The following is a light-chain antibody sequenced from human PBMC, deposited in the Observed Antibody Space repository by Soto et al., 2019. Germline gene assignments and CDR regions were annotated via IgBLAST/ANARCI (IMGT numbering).Light chain of an antibody. CDR1: QNVLYSSNNKNY. CDR2: RAS. CDR3: QQYYTTPVT. J-gene: IGKJ3*01. Sequence: DIVMTQSPDSLAVSLGERATINCKSSQNVLYSSNNKNYLAWYQQKPGQPPKLLIYRASTRESGVPDRFSGSGSRTEFTLTISVLQAEDVALDCVQQYYTTPVTFGPGPKVDIK. V-gene: IGKV4-1*01.